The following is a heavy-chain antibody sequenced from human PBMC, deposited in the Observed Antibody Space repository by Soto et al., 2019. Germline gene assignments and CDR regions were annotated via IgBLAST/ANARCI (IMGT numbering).Heavy chain of an antibody. D-gene: IGHD3-9*01. J-gene: IGHJ3*02. CDR1: GYTFTSYG. CDR3: AREGRKYDITEPAGAFDI. CDR2: ISAYNGNT. V-gene: IGHV1-18*01. Sequence: ASVKVSCKASGYTFTSYGISWVRQAPGQGLEWMGWISAYNGNTNYAQKLQGRVTMTTDTSTSTAYMELRSLRSDDTAVYYCAREGRKYDITEPAGAFDIWGQGTMVTVAS.